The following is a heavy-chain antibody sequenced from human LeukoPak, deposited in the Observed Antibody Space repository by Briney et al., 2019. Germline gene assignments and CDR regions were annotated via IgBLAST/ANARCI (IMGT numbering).Heavy chain of an antibody. Sequence: SETLSLTCTVSGGSLSSYYWSWIRQPPGKGLEWIGYIYYSESTDSNPSLKSRVTISVDTSKNQISLKLSSVTAADTAVYYCARTYCRGGSCHFDYWGQGTLVTVSS. J-gene: IGHJ4*02. CDR1: GGSLSSYY. V-gene: IGHV4-59*08. CDR3: ARTYCRGGSCHFDY. D-gene: IGHD2-15*01. CDR2: IYYSEST.